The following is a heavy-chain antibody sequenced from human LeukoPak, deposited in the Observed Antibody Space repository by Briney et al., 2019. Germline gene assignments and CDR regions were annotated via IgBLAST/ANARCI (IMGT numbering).Heavy chain of an antibody. V-gene: IGHV4-4*07. J-gene: IGHJ4*02. CDR2: IYSSGST. CDR1: GGFISGNY. D-gene: IGHD3-10*01. CDR3: ARDPGSYLDY. Sequence: SETLSLTCSVSGGFISGNYWSWIRQPAGKGLEWIGRIYSSGSTDYNPSLKSRLTMSLDKSKNQFSLKLNSVTAADTAVYYCARDPGSYLDYWGQGTLVTVS.